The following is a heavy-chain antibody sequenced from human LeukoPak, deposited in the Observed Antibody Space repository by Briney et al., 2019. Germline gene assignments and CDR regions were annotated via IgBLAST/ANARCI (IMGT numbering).Heavy chain of an antibody. CDR2: LSGNGDNT. J-gene: IGHJ3*02. Sequence: GGTLRLSCAASGFTFSSYGMSWVRQAPGKGLEWVSALSGNGDNTFYAESVKGRFTISRDNSKNTLYLQMNSLRVEDTAVYYCARGLFLSGYLDAFDIWGQGTVVTVSS. CDR1: GFTFSSYG. D-gene: IGHD3-22*01. CDR3: ARGLFLSGYLDAFDI. V-gene: IGHV3-23*01.